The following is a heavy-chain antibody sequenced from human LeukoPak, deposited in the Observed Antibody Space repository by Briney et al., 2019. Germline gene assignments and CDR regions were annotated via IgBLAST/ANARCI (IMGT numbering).Heavy chain of an antibody. CDR2: ISSSSSYI. J-gene: IGHJ4*02. Sequence: PGGSLRLSCAASGFTFSSYSMNWVRQAPGKGLEWVSSISSSSSYIYYADSVKGRFTTSRDNAKNSLYLQMNSLRAEDTAVYYCAGRCSSTSCYDIEFDYWGQGTLVTVSS. CDR3: AGRCSSTSCYDIEFDY. CDR1: GFTFSSYS. D-gene: IGHD2-2*01. V-gene: IGHV3-21*01.